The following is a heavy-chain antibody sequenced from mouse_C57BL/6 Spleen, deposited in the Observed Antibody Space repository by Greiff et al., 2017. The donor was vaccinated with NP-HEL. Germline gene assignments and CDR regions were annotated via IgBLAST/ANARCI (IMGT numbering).Heavy chain of an antibody. CDR1: GFTFSSYS. CDR3: AREEKITGAWFAY. V-gene: IGHV5-4*01. Sequence: EVMLVQSGGDLVKPGGSLKLSCAASGFTFSSYSMSWVRQTPEKRLEWVATISDGGSYTYYPDNVKGRFTISRDNAKNNLYLQMSHLKSEDTAMYYCAREEKITGAWFAYWGQGTLVTVSA. CDR2: ISDGGSYT. D-gene: IGHD4-1*01. J-gene: IGHJ3*01.